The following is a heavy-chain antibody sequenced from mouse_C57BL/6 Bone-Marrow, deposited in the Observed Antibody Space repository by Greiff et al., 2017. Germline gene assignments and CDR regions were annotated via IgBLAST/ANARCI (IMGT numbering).Heavy chain of an antibody. V-gene: IGHV2-5*01. J-gene: IGHJ4*01. CDR3: AKKDSNYNYAMDY. CDR1: GFSLTSYG. Sequence: VQLVESGPGLVQPSQSLSITCTVSGFSLTSYGVHWVRQSPGKGLEWLGVIWRGGSTDYNAAFMSRLSITKDNSKSQVFFKMNSLQADDTAIYYCAKKDSNYNYAMDYWGQGTSVTVSS. D-gene: IGHD2-5*01. CDR2: IWRGGST.